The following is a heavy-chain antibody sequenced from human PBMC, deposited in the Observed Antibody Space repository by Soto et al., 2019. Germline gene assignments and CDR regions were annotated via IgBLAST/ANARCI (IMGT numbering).Heavy chain of an antibody. Sequence: GGSLRLSCAASGFTFSSYAMSWVRQAPGKGLESVSAISGSGGSTYYADSVKGRFTISRDNSKNTLYLQMNSLRAEDTAVYYCAKDYAKDFWSGYYTVGYFAYWGQGTLVTVSS. V-gene: IGHV3-23*01. J-gene: IGHJ4*02. CDR3: AKDYAKDFWSGYYTVGYFAY. D-gene: IGHD3-3*01. CDR2: ISGSGGST. CDR1: GFTFSSYA.